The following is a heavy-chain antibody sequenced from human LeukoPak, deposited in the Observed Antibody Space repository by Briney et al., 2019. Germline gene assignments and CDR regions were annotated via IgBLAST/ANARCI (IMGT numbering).Heavy chain of an antibody. CDR2: IKQDGSEQ. D-gene: IGHD1-26*01. J-gene: IGHJ4*02. V-gene: IGHV3-7*01. CDR3: ARDGFVGAADY. CDR1: GFIFSGYW. Sequence: GGSLRLSGAASGFIFSGYWRTWVGQAPGKGLKWVANIKQDGSEQHYVDSVRGRFTISRDNAKNSLYLQMNSLRVEDTAVYYCARDGFVGAADYWGQGTLVTVSS.